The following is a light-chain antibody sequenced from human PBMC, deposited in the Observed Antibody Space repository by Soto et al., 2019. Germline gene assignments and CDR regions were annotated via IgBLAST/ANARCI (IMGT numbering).Light chain of an antibody. Sequence: QSALTQPASVSGSPGQSITISCTGTSSDVGGYNYVSWYQQHPGKAPTLMIYDVSNWPSGVSNRFSGSKSGNTASLTISGLQAEDEADYYCSSYTISSTYVFGTGTKLTVL. V-gene: IGLV2-14*01. CDR3: SSYTISSTYV. CDR1: SSDVGGYNY. J-gene: IGLJ1*01. CDR2: DVS.